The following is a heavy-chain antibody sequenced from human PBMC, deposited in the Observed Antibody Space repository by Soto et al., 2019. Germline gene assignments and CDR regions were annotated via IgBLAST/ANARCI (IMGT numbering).Heavy chain of an antibody. Sequence: QVQLVQSGAAVKKPGSSVNVSCKASGGTFSSYAISWVRQAPGQGLEWMGGIIPIFGTAKYAQKFQGRVTITADESTSTDYMELSSLRSEDKAVYYCTRAYGIRGVVNYGMDVGGQGTTVTVSS. CDR2: IIPIFGTA. J-gene: IGHJ6*02. CDR1: GGTFSSYA. CDR3: TRAYGIRGVVNYGMDV. V-gene: IGHV1-69*01. D-gene: IGHD3-10*01.